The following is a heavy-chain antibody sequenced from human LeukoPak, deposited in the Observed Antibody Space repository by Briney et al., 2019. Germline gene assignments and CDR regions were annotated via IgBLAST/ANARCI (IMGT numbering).Heavy chain of an antibody. V-gene: IGHV4-59*01. CDR3: ARGGGYFDY. J-gene: IGHJ4*02. Sequence: PSETLSLTCTVSGVSISSAYWSWIQQPPGKGLEWIGYIYYTGSTNYNPSLKSRVAMSVDTSKNQFSLKLSSVAAADTAVYYCARGGGYFDYWGQGALVTVSS. CDR1: GVSISSAY. CDR2: IYYTGST. D-gene: IGHD3-10*01.